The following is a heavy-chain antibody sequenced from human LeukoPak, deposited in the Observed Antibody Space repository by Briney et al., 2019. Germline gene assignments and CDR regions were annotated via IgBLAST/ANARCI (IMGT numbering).Heavy chain of an antibody. CDR3: ASPKYYDFWSGYYRDAFDI. V-gene: IGHV3-11*04. J-gene: IGHJ3*02. CDR1: GFTFSDYY. CDR2: ISSSGSTI. Sequence: GGSLRLSCAASGFTFSDYYMSWIRQAPGKGLEWVSYISSSGSTIYYADSVKGRFTISRDNAKNSLYLQMNSLRAEDTAVYYCASPKYYDFWSGYYRDAFDIWGQGTMVTASS. D-gene: IGHD3-3*01.